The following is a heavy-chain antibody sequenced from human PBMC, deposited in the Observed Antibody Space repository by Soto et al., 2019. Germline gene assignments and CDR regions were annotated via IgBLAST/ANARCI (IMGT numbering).Heavy chain of an antibody. CDR2: IYYSGST. CDR1: GGSISNYY. Sequence: TSETLSLTCIVSGGSISNYYWSWIRQPPGKGLEWIGYIYYSGSTNYNPSLQSRVTISVDTSKNQFSLKLSSVTAADTAVYYWARAVLPATAPFDDWGQGTLVTVSS. CDR3: ARAVLPATAPFDD. J-gene: IGHJ4*02. D-gene: IGHD2-2*01. V-gene: IGHV4-59*01.